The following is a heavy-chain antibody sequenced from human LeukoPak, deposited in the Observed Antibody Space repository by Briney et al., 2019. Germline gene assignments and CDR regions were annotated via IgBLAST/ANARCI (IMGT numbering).Heavy chain of an antibody. Sequence: GGSLRLSCAASGFTFSSYSMNWVRQAPGKGLEGVSSISSSSSYIYYADSVKGRFTISRDNAKNSLYLQMNSLRAEDTAVYYCARAGGKGWNGPPPLSDYYGMDVWGQGTTVTVSS. V-gene: IGHV3-21*01. J-gene: IGHJ6*02. CDR1: GFTFSSYS. CDR2: ISSSSSYI. D-gene: IGHD1-1*01. CDR3: ARAGGKGWNGPPPLSDYYGMDV.